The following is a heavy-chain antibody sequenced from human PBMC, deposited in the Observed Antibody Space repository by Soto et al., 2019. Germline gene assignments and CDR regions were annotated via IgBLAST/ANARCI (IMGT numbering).Heavy chain of an antibody. D-gene: IGHD3-10*01. CDR3: AHRQVVRAQNAFDI. CDR2: IYWDDDK. J-gene: IGHJ3*02. CDR1: GFSLSTSGVG. V-gene: IGHV2-5*02. Sequence: QITLKESGPTLVKPTQTLTLTCTFSGFSLSTSGVGVGWIRQPPGKALEWLALIYWDDDKRYSPSLKSRLTITKDTSKNQVVLTMTNIDPVDTATYFCAHRQVVRAQNAFDIWGQGTMITVSS.